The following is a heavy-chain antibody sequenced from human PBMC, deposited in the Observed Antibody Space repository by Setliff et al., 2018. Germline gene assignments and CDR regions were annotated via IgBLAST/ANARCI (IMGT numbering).Heavy chain of an antibody. CDR3: ARDSRVTVNYNFWSGQLDN. CDR1: GFIFSNFA. J-gene: IGHJ4*02. Sequence: GGSLRLSCATSGFIFSNFAMSWVRQAPGKGLQWVATVSGSRTTYYADSVRGRFTISRDHSKNTLYLQMNSLRGEDTAVYFCARDSRVTVNYNFWSGQLDNWGQGALVTVSS. CDR2: VSGSRTT. V-gene: IGHV3-23*01. D-gene: IGHD3-3*01.